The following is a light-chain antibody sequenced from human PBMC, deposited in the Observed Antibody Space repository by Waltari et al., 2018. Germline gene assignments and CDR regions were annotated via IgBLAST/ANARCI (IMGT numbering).Light chain of an antibody. CDR3: CSYAGRYTFV. J-gene: IGLJ1*01. Sequence: QSALTQPRSVSGSPGQSVTISCTGSRSDVGRYSYNYVSWFQQYPGKAPKLMIYDVNKRPSGVPDRFSGSKSGNTASLTISGLQAEDEADYYCCSYAGRYTFVFGTGTTVTV. CDR1: RSDVGRYSYNY. CDR2: DVN. V-gene: IGLV2-11*01.